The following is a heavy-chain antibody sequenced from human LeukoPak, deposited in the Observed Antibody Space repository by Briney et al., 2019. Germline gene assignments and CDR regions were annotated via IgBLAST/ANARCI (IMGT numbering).Heavy chain of an antibody. CDR1: GYTFTSYY. D-gene: IGHD1-14*01. CDR3: EVTTGAFDI. CDR2: INPSGGST. Sequence: GASVKVSCKASGYTFTSYYIHWVRQAPGQGLEWMGLINPSGGSTSYAQKFQGRVTMTRDTSTSTVYMELSSLRSDDTAVYYCEVTTGAFDIWGQGTMVTVSS. V-gene: IGHV1-46*01. J-gene: IGHJ3*02.